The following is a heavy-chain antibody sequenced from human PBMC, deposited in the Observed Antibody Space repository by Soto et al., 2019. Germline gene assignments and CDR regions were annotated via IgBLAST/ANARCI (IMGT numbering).Heavy chain of an antibody. Sequence: KLSCKTSGYTFTSYDINWGLQATGQGLEWMGWMNPNSGNTGYAQKFQGRVTMTRNTSISTAYMELSSLRSEDTAVYYCGREVGARRLDYWGQGTLVTVSS. J-gene: IGHJ4*02. CDR1: GYTFTSYD. CDR3: GREVGARRLDY. V-gene: IGHV1-8*01. D-gene: IGHD1-26*01. CDR2: MNPNSGNT.